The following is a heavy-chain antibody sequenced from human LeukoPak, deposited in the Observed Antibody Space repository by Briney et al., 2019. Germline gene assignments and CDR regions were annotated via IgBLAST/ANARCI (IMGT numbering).Heavy chain of an antibody. CDR2: IKQDGSEK. D-gene: IGHD6-13*01. CDR3: ARDLAAAGKRYYYYGMDV. J-gene: IGHJ6*02. CDR1: GGSFSGYY. V-gene: IGHV3-7*01. Sequence: PSETLSLTCAVYGGSFSGYYWSWVRQAPGKGLEWVANIKQDGSEKYYVDSVKGRFTISRDNAKNSLYLQMNSLRAEDTAVYYCARDLAAAGKRYYYYGMDVWGQGTTVTVSS.